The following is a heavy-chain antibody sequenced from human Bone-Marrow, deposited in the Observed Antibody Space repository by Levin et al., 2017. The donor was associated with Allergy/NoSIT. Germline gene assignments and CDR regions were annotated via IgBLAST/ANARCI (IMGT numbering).Heavy chain of an antibody. D-gene: IGHD6-19*01. J-gene: IGHJ3*02. Sequence: GGSLRLSCAASGFTFSSYAMHWVRQAPGKGLEWVAVISYDGSNKYYADSVKGRFTISRDNSKNTLYLQMNSLRAEDTAVYYCARELSPQWLANSDAFDIWGQGTMVTVSS. CDR3: ARELSPQWLANSDAFDI. CDR1: GFTFSSYA. V-gene: IGHV3-30-3*01. CDR2: ISYDGSNK.